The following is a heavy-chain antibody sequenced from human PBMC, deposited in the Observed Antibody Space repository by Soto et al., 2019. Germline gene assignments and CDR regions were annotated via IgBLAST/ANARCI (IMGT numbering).Heavy chain of an antibody. CDR1: GFSLTASGVA. Sequence: QITLEASGPTLVKPTQTLTLTCSCSGFSLTASGVAVGWIRQAPGKALEWLALIYGDDDKRYRSSLKHRLTITRDIPKTQVVLTMSDMDPVDTATYYCAHSIACSGEMDYFDYWGQGTLVTVSS. CDR3: AHSIACSGEMDYFDY. CDR2: IYGDDDK. V-gene: IGHV2-5*02. D-gene: IGHD3-10*02. J-gene: IGHJ4*02.